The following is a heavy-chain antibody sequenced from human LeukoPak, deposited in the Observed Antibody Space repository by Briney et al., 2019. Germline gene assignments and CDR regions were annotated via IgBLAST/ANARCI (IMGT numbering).Heavy chain of an antibody. V-gene: IGHV4-59*01. CDR2: VSYTGRT. Sequence: PETLSLTCSVSGGSITSNYWTWIRQSPGKGVEYIGHVSYTGRTRYNPSLQRRLTISLDTSNNPFSLQLTSVSAADTAVYYCARLLDYGNCDAPDVLDIWGQGTMVIVSS. D-gene: IGHD4-17*01. CDR1: GGSITSNY. J-gene: IGHJ3*02. CDR3: ARLLDYGNCDAPDVLDI.